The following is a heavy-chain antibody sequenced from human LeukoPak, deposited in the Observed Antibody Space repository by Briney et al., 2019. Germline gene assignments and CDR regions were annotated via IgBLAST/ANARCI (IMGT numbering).Heavy chain of an antibody. CDR3: ARRYCSTTSCLIDY. V-gene: IGHV3-7*04. CDR2: IKQDGSEK. CDR1: GFTFSSYW. J-gene: IGHJ4*02. D-gene: IGHD2-2*01. Sequence: GGSLRLSCTASGFTFSSYWMNWVRQAPGKGLEWVANIKQDGSEKYYVDSVKGRFTMSRDNAKNSLYLQVNSLRADDTAVYYCARRYCSTTSCLIDYWGQGTLVTVSS.